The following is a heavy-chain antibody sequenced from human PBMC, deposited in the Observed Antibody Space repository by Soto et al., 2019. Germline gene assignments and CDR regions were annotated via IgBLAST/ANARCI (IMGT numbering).Heavy chain of an antibody. J-gene: IGHJ3*02. Sequence: QLQLQESGPGLVKPSETLSLTCTVSGGSISSSRYYWGWIRQPPGKGLEWIGSIYYSGSTYYNPSLKSRVTISVDTSKNQFSLKLSSVTAADTAVYYCARRNSSSWDDAFDIWGQGTMVTVSS. D-gene: IGHD6-13*01. CDR1: GGSISSSRYY. V-gene: IGHV4-39*01. CDR3: ARRNSSSWDDAFDI. CDR2: IYYSGST.